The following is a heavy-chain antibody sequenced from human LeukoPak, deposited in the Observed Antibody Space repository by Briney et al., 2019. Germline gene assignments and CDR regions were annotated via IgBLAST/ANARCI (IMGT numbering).Heavy chain of an antibody. V-gene: IGHV1-18*01. J-gene: IGHJ4*02. CDR2: ISGYNDNT. Sequence: ASVKVSCKASGYTFTSYGFAWLRQAPGQGLQWIRWISGYNDNTDYAEAFQGRVTMTRNTSISTAYMELSSLRSEDTAVYYCARVGRLGELSLDYWGQGTLVTVSS. CDR3: ARVGRLGELSLDY. D-gene: IGHD3-16*02. CDR1: GYTFTSYG.